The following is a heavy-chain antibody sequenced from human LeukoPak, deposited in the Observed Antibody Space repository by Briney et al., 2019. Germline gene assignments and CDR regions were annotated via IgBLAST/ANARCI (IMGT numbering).Heavy chain of an antibody. CDR3: ARRLLVVVSRGAFDN. CDR2: IYPGDSDT. CDR1: GYSFTSYW. V-gene: IGHV5-51*01. Sequence: GESLKISCKGSGYSFTSYWIGWVRQMPGKGLEWMGIIYPGDSDTRYSPSFQGQVTISADKSISTAYLQWSSLKASDTAMYYCARRLLVVVSRGAFDNWGQGTMVTVSS. J-gene: IGHJ3*02. D-gene: IGHD3-22*01.